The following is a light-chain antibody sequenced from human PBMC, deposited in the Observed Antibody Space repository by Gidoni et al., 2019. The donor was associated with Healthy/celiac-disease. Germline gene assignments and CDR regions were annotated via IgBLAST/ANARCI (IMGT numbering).Light chain of an antibody. V-gene: IGKV1-39*01. CDR2: AAS. Sequence: DIQMTQSPSSLSASLRDRVTITCRASQSISTYLSWYQQKPGKAPKLLIYAASSLQSGVPSRFSGSGSGTDFTLTISSLQPEDFATYYCQQSYSTPSFXXXTKVEIK. CDR3: QQSYSTPS. CDR1: QSISTY. J-gene: IGKJ1*01.